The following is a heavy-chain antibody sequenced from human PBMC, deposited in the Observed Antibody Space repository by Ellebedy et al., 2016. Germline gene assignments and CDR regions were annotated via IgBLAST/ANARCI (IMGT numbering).Heavy chain of an antibody. D-gene: IGHD3-22*01. CDR2: IGTSDTII. CDR3: AGAVTMIVMSLDV. Sequence: GESLKISXAASGFIFSDYYMSWIRQAPGKGLEWVSYIGTSDTIIYYADSVKGRFTISRDNAKNSVYLQMNSLRAEDTAVYSCAGAVTMIVMSLDVWGQGAT. J-gene: IGHJ6*01. V-gene: IGHV3-11*01. CDR1: GFIFSDYY.